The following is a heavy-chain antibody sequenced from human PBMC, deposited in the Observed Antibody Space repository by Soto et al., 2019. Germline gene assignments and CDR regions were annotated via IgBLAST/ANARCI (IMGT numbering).Heavy chain of an antibody. J-gene: IGHJ5*02. V-gene: IGHV1-69*01. D-gene: IGHD2-2*01. CDR1: GGTFSSYA. CDR2: IIPIFGTA. Sequence: QVQLVQSGAEVKKPGSSVKVSCKASGGTFSSYAISWVRQAPGQGLEWMGGIIPIFGTANYAQKFQGRVTITADESTSTAYMELRSLRSEDTAVYYCARDADCSSTSCYGEGANWFDPGAREPWSPSPQ. CDR3: ARDADCSSTSCYGEGANWFDP.